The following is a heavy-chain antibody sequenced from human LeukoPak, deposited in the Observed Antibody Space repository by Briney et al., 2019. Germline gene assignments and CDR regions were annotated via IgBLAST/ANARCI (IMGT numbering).Heavy chain of an antibody. CDR2: ISYDGSNK. D-gene: IGHD4-17*01. CDR3: AKRLGDYGDYVAFDY. J-gene: IGHJ4*02. CDR1: GFTFSSYG. V-gene: IGHV3-30*18. Sequence: GGSLRLSCAASGFTFSSYGMHWVRQAPGKGLEWVAVISYDGSNKYYADSVKGRFTISRDNSKNTLYLQMNSLRAEDTAVYYCAKRLGDYGDYVAFDYWGQGTLVTVSS.